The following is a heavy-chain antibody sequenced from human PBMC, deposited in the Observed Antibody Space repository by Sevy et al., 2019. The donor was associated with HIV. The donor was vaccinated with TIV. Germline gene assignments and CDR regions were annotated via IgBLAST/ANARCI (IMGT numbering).Heavy chain of an antibody. CDR3: ARGGYFDWLDENGYYLDY. CDR1: GFTFNSYS. Sequence: GGSLRLSCAASGFTFNSYSMNWVRQAPGKGLEWVSSISSSSSYIYYADSVKGRFTISRDNAKNSLYLQMNSLRAEDTAVYYCARGGYFDWLDENGYYLDYWGQGTLVTVSS. CDR2: ISSSSSYI. D-gene: IGHD3-9*01. J-gene: IGHJ4*02. V-gene: IGHV3-21*01.